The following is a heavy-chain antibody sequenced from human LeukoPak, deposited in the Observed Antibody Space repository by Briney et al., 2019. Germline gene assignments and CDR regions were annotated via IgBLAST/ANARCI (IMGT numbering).Heavy chain of an antibody. V-gene: IGHV3-13*01. Sequence: GGSLRLSCTASGFTFSSYDMHWVRQATGKGLEWVSVIDTAGDTYHSGSVRGRFTVSRENAKNSLYLQMNSLRAEDTAVYYCARSLPYCAGTSCHGPNDYWGQGTLVTVSS. CDR3: ARSLPYCAGTSCHGPNDY. CDR2: IDTAGDT. J-gene: IGHJ4*02. CDR1: GFTFSSYD. D-gene: IGHD2-2*01.